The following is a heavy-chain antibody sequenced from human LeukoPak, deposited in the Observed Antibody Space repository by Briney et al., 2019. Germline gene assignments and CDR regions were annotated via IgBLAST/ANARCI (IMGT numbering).Heavy chain of an antibody. J-gene: IGHJ6*03. V-gene: IGHV3-73*01. CDR1: GFTFSGSA. CDR3: IRGYCSSTSCYAGNYYYYYMEV. CDR2: IRSKANSYAT. Sequence: GGSLRLSCAASGFTFSGSAMHWVRQASGKGLEWVGRIRSKANSYATAYAASVKGRFTISRDDSKNKAYMQMNSRKTEDTAVYYCIRGYCSSTSCYAGNYYYYYMEVWGKGTTVTVSS. D-gene: IGHD2-2*01.